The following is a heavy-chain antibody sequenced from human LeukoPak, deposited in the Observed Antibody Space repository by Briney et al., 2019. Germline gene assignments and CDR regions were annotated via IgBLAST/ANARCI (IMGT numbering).Heavy chain of an antibody. Sequence: GGSLRLSCAASGFTFDDYGMSWVRQAPGKGLEWVSGINWNGGSTGYADSVKGRFTISRDNAKNSLYLQMNSLRAEDTALYHCARDFDREYGDEMDYWGQGTLVTVSS. D-gene: IGHD4-17*01. J-gene: IGHJ4*02. V-gene: IGHV3-20*01. CDR1: GFTFDDYG. CDR3: ARDFDREYGDEMDY. CDR2: INWNGGST.